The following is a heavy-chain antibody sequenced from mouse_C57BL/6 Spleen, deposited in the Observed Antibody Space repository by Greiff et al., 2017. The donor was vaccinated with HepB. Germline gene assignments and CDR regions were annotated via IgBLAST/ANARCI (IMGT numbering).Heavy chain of an antibody. CDR2: ISYDGSN. Sequence: EVKLQESGPGLVKPSQSLSLTCSVTGYSITSGYYWNWIRQFPGNKLEWMGYISYDGSNNYNPSLKNRISITRDPSKNQFFLKLNSVTTEDTATYYCAGQLRLKTWFAYWGQGTLVTVSA. D-gene: IGHD3-2*02. V-gene: IGHV3-6*01. J-gene: IGHJ3*01. CDR3: AGQLRLKTWFAY. CDR1: GYSITSGYY.